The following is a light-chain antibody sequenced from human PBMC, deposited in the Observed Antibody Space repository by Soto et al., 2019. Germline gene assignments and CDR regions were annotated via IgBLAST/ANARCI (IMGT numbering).Light chain of an antibody. CDR2: GAS. CDR1: QSVSSN. J-gene: IGKJ3*01. Sequence: EIVMTQSPATLSVSPGERATLSCRDSQSVSSNLAWYQQKPGQAPRLLIYGASTRATGIPARFSGSESGTEFTLTISSLQSEDFAVYYCQQYNNWPPYTVGPGTKVDIK. V-gene: IGKV3-15*01. CDR3: QQYNNWPPYT.